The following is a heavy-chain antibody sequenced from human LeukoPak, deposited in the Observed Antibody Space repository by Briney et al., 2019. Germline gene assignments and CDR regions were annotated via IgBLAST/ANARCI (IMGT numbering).Heavy chain of an antibody. V-gene: IGHV3-53*03. CDR1: GFRVSGDY. CDR3: AKDDMGIIVSSVDYFGLDV. CDR2: TFAGGTT. D-gene: IGHD2/OR15-2a*01. Sequence: GGSLRLSCEASGFRVSGDYVTWVRQPPGKGLEWISFTFAGGTTYYADSVKGRFTVSRDNSENILYLQMNSLRAEDTAVYYCAKDDMGIIVSSVDYFGLDVWGQGTTVTVSS. J-gene: IGHJ6*02.